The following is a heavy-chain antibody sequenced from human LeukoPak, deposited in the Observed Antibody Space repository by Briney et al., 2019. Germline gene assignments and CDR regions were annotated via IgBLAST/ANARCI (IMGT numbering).Heavy chain of an antibody. Sequence: SQTLSLTCTVSGGSISSGSYYWSWIRQPAGKGLEWIGRIYTSGSTNYNPSLKSRVTISVDTSKNQFSLKLSSVTAADTAVYYCAREGEVGYYYAMDVWGQGTTVTVSS. CDR2: IYTSGST. J-gene: IGHJ6*02. CDR3: AREGEVGYYYAMDV. CDR1: GGSISSGSYY. V-gene: IGHV4-61*02. D-gene: IGHD3-16*01.